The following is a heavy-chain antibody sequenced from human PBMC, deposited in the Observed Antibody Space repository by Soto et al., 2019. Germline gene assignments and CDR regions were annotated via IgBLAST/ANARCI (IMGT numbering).Heavy chain of an antibody. CDR1: GGTFSSYA. D-gene: IGHD6-13*01. V-gene: IGHV1-69*01. Sequence: QVQLVQSGAEVKKPGSSVKVSCKASGGTFSSYAISWVRQAPGQGLEWMGGIIPIFGTANYAQKFQGRVTITADESTSTAYRELSSLRSEDTAVYYCARGRWGKSSSWPNYFDYWGQGTLVTVSS. CDR2: IIPIFGTA. J-gene: IGHJ4*02. CDR3: ARGRWGKSSSWPNYFDY.